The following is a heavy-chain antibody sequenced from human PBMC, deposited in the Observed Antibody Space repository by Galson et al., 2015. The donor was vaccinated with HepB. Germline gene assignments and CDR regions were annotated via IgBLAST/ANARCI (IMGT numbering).Heavy chain of an antibody. CDR2: ISYDGGNK. CDR1: GFTFSSYG. D-gene: IGHD3-10*01. J-gene: IGHJ6*02. Sequence: SLRLSCAASGFTFSSYGMHWVRQAPGKGLEWVAVISYDGGNKYYIDSVKGRFTISRDNSKNSLYLQMNSLRAEDTAVYYCTRDGAYGSGTYRPYYFYGMDVWGQGTTVTVSS. V-gene: IGHV3-30*03. CDR3: TRDGAYGSGTYRPYYFYGMDV.